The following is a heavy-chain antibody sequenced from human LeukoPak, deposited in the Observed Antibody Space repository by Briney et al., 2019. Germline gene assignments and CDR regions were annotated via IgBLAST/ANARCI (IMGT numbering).Heavy chain of an antibody. CDR1: GGSISSSSYY. Sequence: SETLSLTCTVSGGSISSSSYYWGWIRQPPGKGLEWIGSTFNSGSTNYNPSLKSRVTISVDTSKNQFSLKLSSVTAADTAVYYCARQYSSGWYFNYWGQGTLVTVSS. CDR2: TFNSGST. J-gene: IGHJ4*02. V-gene: IGHV4-39*07. CDR3: ARQYSSGWYFNY. D-gene: IGHD6-19*01.